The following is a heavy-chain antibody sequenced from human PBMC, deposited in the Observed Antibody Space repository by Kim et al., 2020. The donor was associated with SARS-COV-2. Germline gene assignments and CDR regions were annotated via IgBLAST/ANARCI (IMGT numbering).Heavy chain of an antibody. J-gene: IGHJ6*02. V-gene: IGHV3-9*01. D-gene: IGHD4-17*01. CDR3: AKDNGYYSHGMDV. Sequence: YADPVKDRFTISRDNAKNPLYLRMNSLGAEATALYYCAKDNGYYSHGMDVWGQGTTVTVSS.